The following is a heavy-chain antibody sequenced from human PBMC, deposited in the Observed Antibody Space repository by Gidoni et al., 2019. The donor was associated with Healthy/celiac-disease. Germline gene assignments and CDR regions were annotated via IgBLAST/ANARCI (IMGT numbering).Heavy chain of an antibody. CDR3: ARDGRDRRDGYNRLDFQH. Sequence: VQRRRSGQERVRPSRPLSSTAPFSGGSYSSDTWTWIRRPPGKGLEWIGYIYYSGSTNSNPSLKSRVTISVDTSKNQFSLKLSSVTAADTAVYYCARDGRDRRDGYNRLDFQHWGQGTLVTVSS. D-gene: IGHD5-12*01. CDR1: GGSYSSDT. V-gene: IGHV4-59*01. J-gene: IGHJ1*01. CDR2: IYYSGST.